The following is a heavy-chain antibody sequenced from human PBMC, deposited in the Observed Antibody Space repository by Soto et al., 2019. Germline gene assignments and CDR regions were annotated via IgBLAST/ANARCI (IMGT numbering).Heavy chain of an antibody. CDR2: ISSSSSCT. Sequence: GGSLRLSCAASGFTFSSYSMNWVRQAPGKGLEWVSVISSSSSCTYYADSVKGRFTISRDKSKNTLYLQMNSLRAEDTAVYYCAKARGSYCTNGVCYLDYWGQGTLVTVSS. CDR3: AKARGSYCTNGVCYLDY. V-gene: IGHV3-21*04. D-gene: IGHD2-8*01. CDR1: GFTFSSYS. J-gene: IGHJ4*02.